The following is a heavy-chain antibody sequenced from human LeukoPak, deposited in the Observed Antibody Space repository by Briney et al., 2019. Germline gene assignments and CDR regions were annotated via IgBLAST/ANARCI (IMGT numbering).Heavy chain of an antibody. CDR2: IKPDGSEK. Sequence: GGSLRLSCAASGFTFSNYWMSWVRQAPGKGLEWVANIKPDGSEKYYVDSVKGRFSISRDNVRNVLYLQMNSLRAGDTALYYCARGDFWSGDYTDAFDVWGQGTMVTVSS. CDR1: GFTFSNYW. V-gene: IGHV3-7*04. J-gene: IGHJ3*01. D-gene: IGHD3-3*01. CDR3: ARGDFWSGDYTDAFDV.